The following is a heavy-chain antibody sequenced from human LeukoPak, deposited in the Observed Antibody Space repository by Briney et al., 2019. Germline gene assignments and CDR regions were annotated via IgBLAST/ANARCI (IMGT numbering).Heavy chain of an antibody. CDR3: ARGPAYSNYGAYYYYYMDV. Sequence: ASVQDSCKASLYTLTNYDSNWVRQATCQGLAWMGWMNPNSGNTGYAHKFQGRATNTSHTPIHTAYMELSSLRSEDSAVYYRARGPAYSNYGAYYYYYMDVWGKGTTVTVSS. D-gene: IGHD4-11*01. CDR2: MNPNSGNT. CDR1: LYTLTNYD. V-gene: IGHV1-8*03. J-gene: IGHJ6*03.